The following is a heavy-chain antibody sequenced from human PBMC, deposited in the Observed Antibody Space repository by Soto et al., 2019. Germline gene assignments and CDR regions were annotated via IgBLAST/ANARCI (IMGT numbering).Heavy chain of an antibody. D-gene: IGHD6-19*01. V-gene: IGHV4-39*01. CDR1: GGSISSSSYY. Sequence: PSETLSLTCTVSGGSISSSSYYWGWIRQPPGKGLEWIGSIYYSGSTYYNPSLKSRVTISVDTSKNQFSLKLSSVTAADTAVYYCASTELSSGWWTYYYYGMDVWGQGTTVTV. J-gene: IGHJ6*02. CDR3: ASTELSSGWWTYYYYGMDV. CDR2: IYYSGST.